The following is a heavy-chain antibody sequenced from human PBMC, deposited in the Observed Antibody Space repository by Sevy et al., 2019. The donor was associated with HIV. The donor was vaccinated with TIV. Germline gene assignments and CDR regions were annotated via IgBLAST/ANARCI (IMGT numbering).Heavy chain of an antibody. CDR2: IYPGDSDT. CDR1: GYDFTTYW. V-gene: IGHV5-51*01. J-gene: IGHJ6*02. D-gene: IGHD3-10*01. CDR3: ARGARGTLPSYYYYTLNV. Sequence: GESLKISCKASGYDFTTYWIGWVRQVPGKGREWMGIIYPGDSDTIYSPSFQGQVTISVDKSITTAHLQWSSLKASDTAMYYCARGARGTLPSYYYYTLNVWGQGTTVTVSS.